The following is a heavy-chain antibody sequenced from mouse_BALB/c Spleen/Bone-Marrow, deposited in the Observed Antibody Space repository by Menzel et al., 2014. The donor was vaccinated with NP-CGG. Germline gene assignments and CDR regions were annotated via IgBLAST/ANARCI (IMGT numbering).Heavy chain of an antibody. J-gene: IGHJ2*01. CDR1: GFDFSRYW. CDR2: INPESSTI. CDR3: TRLTYYGLSDY. Sequence: EVMLVESGGGLVQPGGSLKLSCTASGFDFSRYWMSWVRRAPGKRLQWIGEINPESSTINYTPSLKDKFIISRDNAKNTLYLQMSKVRSEDTALYYCTRLTYYGLSDYWGQGTTLTVSS. V-gene: IGHV4-1*02. D-gene: IGHD1-2*01.